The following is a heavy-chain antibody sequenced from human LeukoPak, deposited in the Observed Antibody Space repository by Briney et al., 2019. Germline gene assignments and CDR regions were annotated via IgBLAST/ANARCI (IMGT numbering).Heavy chain of an antibody. CDR1: GFTVSSNY. CDR2: IYSGGST. CDR3: ARAPSIFGVVIPYSFDY. Sequence: GGSLRLSCAASGFTVSSNYMSWVRQAPGKGLEWVSVIYSGGSTYYADSVKGRFTISRDNSKNTLYLQMNSLRAEDTAVYYCARAPSIFGVVIPYSFDYGGQGTLVTVS. D-gene: IGHD3-3*01. V-gene: IGHV3-53*01. J-gene: IGHJ4*02.